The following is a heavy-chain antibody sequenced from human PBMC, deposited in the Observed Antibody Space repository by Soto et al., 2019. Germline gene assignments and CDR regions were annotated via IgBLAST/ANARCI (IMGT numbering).Heavy chain of an antibody. CDR3: ASHRFLDYAFDI. CDR1: GGTFSSYT. CDR2: IIPILGIA. J-gene: IGHJ3*02. Sequence: ASVKVSCKASGGTFSSYTISWVRQAPGQGLEWMGRIIPILGIANYAQKFQGRVTITADKSTSTAYMELSSLRSEDTAVYYCASHRFLDYAFDIWGQGTMVTVSS. D-gene: IGHD3-3*01. V-gene: IGHV1-69*02.